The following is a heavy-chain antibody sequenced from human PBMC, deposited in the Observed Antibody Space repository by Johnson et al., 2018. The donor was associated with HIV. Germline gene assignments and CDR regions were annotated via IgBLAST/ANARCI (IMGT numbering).Heavy chain of an antibody. J-gene: IGHJ3*02. CDR3: AKDSITMELGALDI. Sequence: QVQLVESGGGVVQPGGSLRLSCAASGFTFSSYGMHWVRQAPGKGLEWVAFIRYDGRKKYYAVPVKGRFTIPRENSKNTLYLQMSRLRAEDTAVYYCAKDSITMELGALDIWGQGTMVTVSS. CDR2: IRYDGRKK. V-gene: IGHV3-30*02. D-gene: IGHD3-10*01. CDR1: GFTFSSYG.